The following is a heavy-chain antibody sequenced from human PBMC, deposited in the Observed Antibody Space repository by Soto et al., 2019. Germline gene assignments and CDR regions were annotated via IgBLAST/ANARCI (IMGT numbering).Heavy chain of an antibody. CDR3: ARDLNSYGDYVPTWFDY. CDR1: GFTFSSYW. CDR2: IKQDGSEK. Sequence: PGGSLRLSCAASGFTFSSYWMSWVRQAPGKGLEWVANIKQDGSEKYYVDSVKGRFTISRDNAKNSLYLQMNSLRAEDTAVYYCARDLNSYGDYVPTWFDYWGQGTLVTVSS. J-gene: IGHJ4*02. V-gene: IGHV3-7*01. D-gene: IGHD4-17*01.